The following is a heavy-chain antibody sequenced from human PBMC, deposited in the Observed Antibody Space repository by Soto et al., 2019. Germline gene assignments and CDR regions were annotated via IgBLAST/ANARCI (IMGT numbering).Heavy chain of an antibody. CDR3: ARHGITGSYYDAFDI. J-gene: IGHJ3*02. V-gene: IGHV4-39*01. Sequence: PSEPPSHTCTVPDGSIRFLRSPWLCIRRPPGKGLEWIASIKYSGTTFYNPSLKSRVTLSVDTSKNQFALKLSSVTAAETAVYYCARHGITGSYYDAFDIWGQGTMVT. CDR2: IKYSGTT. D-gene: IGHD1-26*01. CDR1: DGSIRFLRSP.